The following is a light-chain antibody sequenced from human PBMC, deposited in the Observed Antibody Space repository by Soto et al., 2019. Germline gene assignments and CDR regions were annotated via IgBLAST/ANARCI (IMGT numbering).Light chain of an antibody. CDR2: EVT. Sequence: QSVLTQPPSASWSPGQSVTISCTGTSSDVGAYNYVSWYQQHPGKAPKVMIYEVTKRPSGVPDRFSGSKSGNTASLTVSGLLAEDEADYYCTSYAGNNNFEVFGTGTKVTVL. CDR3: TSYAGNNNFEV. J-gene: IGLJ1*01. CDR1: SSDVGAYNY. V-gene: IGLV2-8*01.